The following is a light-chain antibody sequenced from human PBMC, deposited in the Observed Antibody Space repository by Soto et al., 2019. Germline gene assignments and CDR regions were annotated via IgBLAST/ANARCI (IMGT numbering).Light chain of an antibody. CDR3: QQYNNWHLWT. CDR2: GAS. CDR1: QSVSSN. Sequence: TLSVSPGERATLSCRASQSVSSNLACYQQKPGQAPRLLIYGASTRATGIPARFSGSGSGTEFTLTISSLQSEDFAVYYCQQYNNWHLWTFSQRTKVDIK. V-gene: IGKV3-15*01. J-gene: IGKJ1*01.